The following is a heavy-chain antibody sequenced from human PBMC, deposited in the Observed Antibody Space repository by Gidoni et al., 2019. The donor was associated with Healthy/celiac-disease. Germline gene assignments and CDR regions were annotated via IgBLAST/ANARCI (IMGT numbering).Heavy chain of an antibody. D-gene: IGHD6-19*01. CDR3: ARDSYSSGWTLDY. CDR1: GCTCSSYS. Sequence: EVQLVESGGGLVKPGGSLRLSCAASGCTCSSYSMNWVRQAPGKGLEWVSSISSSSSYIYYADSVKGRFTISRDNAKNSLYLQMNSLRAEDTAVYYCARDSYSSGWTLDYWGQGTLVTVSS. CDR2: ISSSSSYI. J-gene: IGHJ4*02. V-gene: IGHV3-21*01.